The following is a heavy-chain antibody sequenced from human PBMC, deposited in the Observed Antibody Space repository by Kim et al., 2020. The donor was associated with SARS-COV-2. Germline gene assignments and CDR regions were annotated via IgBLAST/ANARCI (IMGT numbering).Heavy chain of an antibody. Sequence: NPSLKSRVTLSVDTSKNQFSLRMTSVTAADTAVYYCARRSAGVDWWGQGTPVTVSS. V-gene: IGHV4-34*01. J-gene: IGHJ4*02. CDR3: ARRSAGVDW.